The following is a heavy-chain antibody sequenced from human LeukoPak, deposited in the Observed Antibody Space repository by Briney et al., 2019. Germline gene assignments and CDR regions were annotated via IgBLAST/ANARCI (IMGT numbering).Heavy chain of an antibody. J-gene: IGHJ6*04. CDR2: IRYDGSKK. CDR3: AELGITMIGGV. D-gene: IGHD3-10*02. Sequence: QTGGSLRLSCAASGFTFSGYGMHWVRQAPGKGLEWAAFIRYDGSKKYYADSVKGRFTISRDKSKNTLYLQMNSLRAEDTAVYYCAELGITMIGGVWGKGTTVTISS. V-gene: IGHV3-30*02. CDR1: GFTFSGYG.